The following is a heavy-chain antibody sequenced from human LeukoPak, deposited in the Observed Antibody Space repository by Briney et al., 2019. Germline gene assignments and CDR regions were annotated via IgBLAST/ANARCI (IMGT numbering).Heavy chain of an antibody. CDR2: IIPIFGTA. D-gene: IGHD6-13*01. CDR1: GYTFTGYY. J-gene: IGHJ4*02. CDR3: AGIAAAGPRDY. V-gene: IGHV1-69*05. Sequence: SVKVSCKASGYTFTGYYMHWVRQAPGQGLEWMGGIIPIFGTANYAQKFQGTVTITTDESTSTAYMELSSLRSEDTAVYYCAGIAAAGPRDYWGQGTLVTVSS.